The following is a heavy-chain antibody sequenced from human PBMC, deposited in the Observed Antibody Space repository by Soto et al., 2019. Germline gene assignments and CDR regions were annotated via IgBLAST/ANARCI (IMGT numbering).Heavy chain of an antibody. D-gene: IGHD3-22*01. CDR2: ISYDGSNK. CDR3: ARGGMYYYDSSGYYVGGDY. Sequence: QVQLVESVGGVVQPGRSLRLSCAASGFTFSSYAMHWVRQAPGKGLEWVAVISYDGSNKYYADSVKGRFTISRDNSKNTLYLQMNSLRAEDTAVYYCARGGMYYYDSSGYYVGGDYWGQGTLVTVSS. V-gene: IGHV3-30-3*01. CDR1: GFTFSSYA. J-gene: IGHJ4*02.